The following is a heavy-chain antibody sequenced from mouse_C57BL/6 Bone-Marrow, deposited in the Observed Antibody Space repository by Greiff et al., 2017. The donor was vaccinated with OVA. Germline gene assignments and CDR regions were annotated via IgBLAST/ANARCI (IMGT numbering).Heavy chain of an antibody. J-gene: IGHJ4*01. CDR1: GYSFTGYF. CDR3: ERRGAVVATNAMDY. Sequence: VQLQQSGPELVKPGDSVRISCKASGYSFTGYFMNWVMQSHGKSLEWIGRINPYNGDTFYNQKFKGTATLTVDKSSSTAHMELRSLTSEDSAVYYCERRGAVVATNAMDYWGQGTSVTVSS. D-gene: IGHD1-1*01. V-gene: IGHV1-20*01. CDR2: INPYNGDT.